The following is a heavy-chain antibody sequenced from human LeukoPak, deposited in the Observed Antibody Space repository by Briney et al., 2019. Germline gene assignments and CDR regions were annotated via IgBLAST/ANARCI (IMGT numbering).Heavy chain of an antibody. CDR3: ARGVGGSYVQPFDY. CDR2: INHSGST. CDR1: GGSFSGYY. V-gene: IGHV4-34*01. J-gene: IGHJ4*02. Sequence: PSETLSLTCAVYGGSFSGYYWSWIRQPPGKGLGWIGEINHSGSTNYNPSLKSRVTISVDTSKNQFSLKLSSVTAADTAVYYCARGVGGSYVQPFDYWGQGTLVTVSS. D-gene: IGHD1-26*01.